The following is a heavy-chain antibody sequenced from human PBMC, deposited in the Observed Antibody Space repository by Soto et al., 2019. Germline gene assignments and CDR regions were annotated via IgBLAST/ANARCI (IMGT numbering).Heavy chain of an antibody. CDR1: GFNFRNYG. V-gene: IGHV3-21*01. CDR3: AREDSIIIPAVADF. J-gene: IGHJ4*02. CDR2: VSKSDYT. Sequence: GGSLRLSCAVSGFNFRNYGINWVRQAPGKGLEWVSSVSKSDYTYYSESVKGRFTVSRDNAKNSVSLQMNNLRAEDTAVYYCAREDSIIIPAVADFWGQGTLVTVSS. D-gene: IGHD6-19*01.